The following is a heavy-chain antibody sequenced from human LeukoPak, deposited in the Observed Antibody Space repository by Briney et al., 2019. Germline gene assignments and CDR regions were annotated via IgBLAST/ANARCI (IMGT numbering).Heavy chain of an antibody. D-gene: IGHD3-10*01. Sequence: SETLSLTCTISGGSISNFYWSWIRQPAGKGLEWIGRIYTSGSTNYNPSLKSRVTMSIDTSKSQFSLKLSSVTAADTAVYYCARTRYGSGSYTYLDYWGQGTLVTVSS. J-gene: IGHJ4*02. CDR3: ARTRYGSGSYTYLDY. V-gene: IGHV4-4*07. CDR1: GGSISNFY. CDR2: IYTSGST.